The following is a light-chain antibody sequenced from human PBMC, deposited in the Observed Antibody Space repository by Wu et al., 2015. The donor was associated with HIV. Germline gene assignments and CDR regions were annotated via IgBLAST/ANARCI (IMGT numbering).Light chain of an antibody. CDR1: QSVSTN. V-gene: IGKV3-15*01. CDR3: QQYDNWRT. Sequence: EIVMTQSPATLSVSPGERITLSCRASQSVSTNLAWYQQKPGQAPRLLIYGASTRATGIPARFSGSGSGTEFTLTISSLQSEDFVLYYCQQYDNWRTFGQGTKVEIK. CDR2: GAS. J-gene: IGKJ1*01.